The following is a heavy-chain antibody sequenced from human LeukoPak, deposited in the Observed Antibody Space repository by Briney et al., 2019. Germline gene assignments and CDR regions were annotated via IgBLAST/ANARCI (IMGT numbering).Heavy chain of an antibody. CDR2: IYYSGST. V-gene: IGHV4-30-4*01. J-gene: IGHJ6*02. D-gene: IGHD3-10*01. CDR3: ARDRLVRGVIRLYYYYGMDV. Sequence: SQTLSLTCTVSGGSISSGDYYWSWIRQPPGKGLEWIGYIYYSGSTYYNPSLKSRVTISVDTSKNQFSLKPSSVTAADTAVYYCARDRLVRGVIRLYYYYGMDVWGQGTTVTVSS. CDR1: GGSISSGDYY.